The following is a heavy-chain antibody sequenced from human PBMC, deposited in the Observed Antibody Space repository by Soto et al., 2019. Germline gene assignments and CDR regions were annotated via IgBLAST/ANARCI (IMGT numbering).Heavy chain of an antibody. CDR1: GFTFSDYY. CDR3: ARDRYYDFWSGYRGESLGYYYGMDV. CDR2: ISSSSSYT. V-gene: IGHV3-11*06. J-gene: IGHJ6*02. Sequence: GGSLRLSCAASGFTFSDYYMSWIRQAPGKGLEWVSYISSSSSYTNYADSVKGRFTISRDNAKNSLYLQMNSLRAEDTAVYYCARDRYYDFWSGYRGESLGYYYGMDVWGQGTTVTVSS. D-gene: IGHD3-3*01.